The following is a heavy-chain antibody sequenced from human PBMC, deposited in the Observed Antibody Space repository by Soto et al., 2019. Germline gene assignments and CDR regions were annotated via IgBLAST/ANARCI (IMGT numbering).Heavy chain of an antibody. D-gene: IGHD1-26*01. CDR1: GGSISSDF. CDR2: ISISGNT. V-gene: IGHV4-59*01. Sequence: TSETLSLTCTVSGGSISSDFWSWIRQPPGKGLEWIGYISISGNTDYSPSLKSRATISADTSRNQFSLKLRSVNTADTAVYFCARGREDFHAGSAPRWMWLAPWGQGTLVTVS. CDR3: ARGREDFHAGSAPRWMWLAP. J-gene: IGHJ5*02.